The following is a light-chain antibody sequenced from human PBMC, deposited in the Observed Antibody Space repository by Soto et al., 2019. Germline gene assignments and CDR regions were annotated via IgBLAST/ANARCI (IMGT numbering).Light chain of an antibody. Sequence: EIVLTQSPGTLSLSPGERASLSCRADQSVNSVYLAWYQHKPGQAPRLLIYGASDRATGIPDRFSGSGCGTVFTLTISRREPEDFAVYYCQQYVTSPFTFSPGTKVD. CDR2: GAS. CDR3: QQYVTSPFT. J-gene: IGKJ3*01. V-gene: IGKV3-20*01. CDR1: QSVNSVY.